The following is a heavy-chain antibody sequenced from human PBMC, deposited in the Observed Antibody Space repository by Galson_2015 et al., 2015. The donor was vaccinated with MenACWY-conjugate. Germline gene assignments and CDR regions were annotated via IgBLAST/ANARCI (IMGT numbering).Heavy chain of an antibody. CDR2: INSSSRTI. CDR1: GFTFSSYN. Sequence: SLRLSCAASGFTFSSYNMNWVRQAPGKGLEWIPYINSSSRTIYYVESVKGRFTISRDNAKNSLYLQMNSLRAEDTAVYYCARGGSHTPDYWGQGTLVTVSS. V-gene: IGHV3-48*04. D-gene: IGHD1-26*01. J-gene: IGHJ4*02. CDR3: ARGGSHTPDY.